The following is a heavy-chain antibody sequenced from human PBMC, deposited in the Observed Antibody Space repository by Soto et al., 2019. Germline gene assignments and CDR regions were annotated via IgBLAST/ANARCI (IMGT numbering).Heavy chain of an antibody. CDR2: TNHSGST. V-gene: IGHV4-34*01. J-gene: IGHJ4*02. Sequence: QVQLQQWGAGLLKPSETLSLTCAVYGGSFSGYYWSWIRQPPGKGLEWIGETNHSGSTNYNPSLKSRVTLSVDTSKTQFSLKLSSVTAANTAVYYWERIKSSKIAAAGTWGIDYWGEGTLVTVSS. D-gene: IGHD6-13*01. CDR3: ERIKSSKIAAAGTWGIDY. CDR1: GGSFSGYY.